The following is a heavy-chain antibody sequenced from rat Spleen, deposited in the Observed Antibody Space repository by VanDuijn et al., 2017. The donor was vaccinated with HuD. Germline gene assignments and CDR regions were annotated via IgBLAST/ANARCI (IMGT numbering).Heavy chain of an antibody. CDR3: VREDFGVRD. CDR2: INKDSSTI. D-gene: IGHD4-3*01. Sequence: EVKLVESGGGLVQPGRSLTLSCAASGFNFNDYWMGWVRQAPGKGLEWIGEINKDSSTIKYTPSLKDKFTVSRDNAQNTLYLQMSKLGSEDTATYYCVREDFGVRDWGQGVMVTVSS. V-gene: IGHV4-2*01. CDR1: GFNFNDYW. J-gene: IGHJ2*01.